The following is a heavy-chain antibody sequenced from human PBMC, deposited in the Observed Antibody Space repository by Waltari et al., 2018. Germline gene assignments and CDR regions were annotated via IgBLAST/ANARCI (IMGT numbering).Heavy chain of an antibody. CDR1: GGSISSSSYY. D-gene: IGHD5-12*01. J-gene: IGHJ5*02. V-gene: IGHV4-39*07. Sequence: QLQLQESGPGLVKPSETLSLTCTVSGGSISSSSYYWGWIRQPQGKGLEWIWSIYYSGSTYYNPSLKSRVTISVDTSKNQFSLKLSSVTAADTAVYYCARDYQGVVATNNWFDPWGQGTLVTVSS. CDR3: ARDYQGVVATNNWFDP. CDR2: IYYSGST.